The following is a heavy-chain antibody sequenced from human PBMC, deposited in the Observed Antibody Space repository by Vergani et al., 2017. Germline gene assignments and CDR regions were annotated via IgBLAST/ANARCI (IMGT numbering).Heavy chain of an antibody. D-gene: IGHD1-26*01. CDR2: IRYDGSNP. CDR1: GYTFGHFD. Sequence: QEQLLQSGGGVVQPGGSLRLSCIGSGYTFGHFDMHWVRQAPGKGLAWVAFIRYDGSNPQYIDSVKGRFTISRYNSKDTLFLQMNGLRPEDTGTYFCAKKGGSLYYYGVDVWGQGTTITVSS. CDR3: AKKGGSLYYYGVDV. V-gene: IGHV3-30*02. J-gene: IGHJ6*02.